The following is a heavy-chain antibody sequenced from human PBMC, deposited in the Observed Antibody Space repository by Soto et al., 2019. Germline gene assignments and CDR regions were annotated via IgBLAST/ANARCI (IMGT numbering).Heavy chain of an antibody. V-gene: IGHV4-34*01. CDR1: GGSFSGYY. CDR3: ARGHSSSWFRYEAYYYYGMDV. Sequence: SETLSLTCAVYGGSFSGYYWSWIRQPPGKGLEWIGEINHSGSTSYNPSIKSRVTISVDTSKNQFSLKLSSVTAADTALYYCARGHSSSWFRYEAYYYYGMDVWGQGTTVTVSS. D-gene: IGHD6-13*01. J-gene: IGHJ6*02. CDR2: INHSGST.